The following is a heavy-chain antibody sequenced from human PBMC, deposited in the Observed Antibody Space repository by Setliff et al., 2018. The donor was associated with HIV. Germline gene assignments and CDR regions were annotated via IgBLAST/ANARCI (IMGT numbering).Heavy chain of an antibody. J-gene: IGHJ6*02. CDR3: ARGRYRSRWYASDHYYGMDV. V-gene: IGHV4-34*01. Sequence: LSLTCAVYSGSFSGFYWNWIRQAPGKGLEWIGEINHSRRTKYNPSLKSRVTISVDTSKNQFSLKLSSVTAADTAFYYCARGRYRSRWYASDHYYGMDVWGQGTTVTVSS. CDR1: SGSFSGFY. D-gene: IGHD6-13*01. CDR2: INHSRRT.